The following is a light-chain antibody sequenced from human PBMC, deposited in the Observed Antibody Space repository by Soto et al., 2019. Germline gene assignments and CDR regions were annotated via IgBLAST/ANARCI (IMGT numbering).Light chain of an antibody. CDR3: QQYHSYPLT. Sequence: DIQMTQSPSTLSAYVGERVTITCRASQSISAWLAWYQQKPGKAPKLLIYKASNVESGVPSRFSGSGSGTEFTLTISSLQPDDFSTYYCQQYHSYPLTFGQCTRLEI. CDR2: KAS. V-gene: IGKV1-5*03. CDR1: QSISAW. J-gene: IGKJ5*01.